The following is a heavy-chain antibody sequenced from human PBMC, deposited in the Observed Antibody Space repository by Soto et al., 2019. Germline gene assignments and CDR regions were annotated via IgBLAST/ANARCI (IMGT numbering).Heavy chain of an antibody. V-gene: IGHV4-59*01. D-gene: IGHD4-17*01. CDR1: GGSISSYY. CDR2: IYYSGST. CDR3: AGNDYFVYYYMDV. Sequence: PSETLSLTCTVSGGSISSYYWSWIRQPPGKGLEWIGYIYYSGSTNYNPSLKSRVTISVDTSKNQFSLKLSSVTAADTAVYYCAGNDYFVYYYMDVWGKGTTVTVSS. J-gene: IGHJ6*03.